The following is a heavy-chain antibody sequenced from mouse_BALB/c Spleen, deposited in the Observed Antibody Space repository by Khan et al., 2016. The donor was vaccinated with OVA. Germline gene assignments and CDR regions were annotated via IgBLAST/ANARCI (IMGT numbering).Heavy chain of an antibody. CDR1: GFTFSDYY. J-gene: IGHJ3*01. V-gene: IGHV5-4*02. D-gene: IGHD2-13*01. CDR2: ISDGTTYI. CDR3: TRGYYGDPFAY. Sequence: EVELVESGGGLVKPGGSLKLSCAASGFTFSDYYMYWVRQTPEKRLEWVATISDGTTYIYYPDNGKGRFTIYRDNAKNNLYLQMSSLKSEDTAMYYCTRGYYGDPFAYWGPGTLVTVSA.